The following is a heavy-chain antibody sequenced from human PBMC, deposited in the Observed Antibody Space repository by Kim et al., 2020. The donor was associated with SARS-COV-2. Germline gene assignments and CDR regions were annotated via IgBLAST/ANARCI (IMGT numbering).Heavy chain of an antibody. D-gene: IGHD2-15*01. V-gene: IGHV3-30-3*01. CDR3: ARGFIVAFYNWFDP. CDR1: GFTFSSYA. CDR2: ISYDGSNK. J-gene: IGHJ5*02. Sequence: GGSLRLSCAASGFTFSSYAMHWVRQAPGKGLEWVAVISYDGSNKYYADSVKGRFTISRDNSKNTLYLQMNSLRAEDTAVYYCARGFIVAFYNWFDPWGQG.